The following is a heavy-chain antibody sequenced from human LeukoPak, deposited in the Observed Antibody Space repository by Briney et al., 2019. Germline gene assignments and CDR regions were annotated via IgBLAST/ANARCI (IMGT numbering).Heavy chain of an antibody. J-gene: IGHJ4*02. D-gene: IGHD2-2*01. Sequence: GGSLRLSCAASGSTFSSYSMNWVRQAPGKGLEWVSFISSSSSYIYYADSVKGRFTISRDNAENSLYLQMNSLRVEDTAVYYCARAPTVLVGYCSSSSCQADYWGQGTLVTVSS. CDR1: GSTFSSYS. CDR2: ISSSSSYI. CDR3: ARAPTVLVGYCSSSSCQADY. V-gene: IGHV3-21*01.